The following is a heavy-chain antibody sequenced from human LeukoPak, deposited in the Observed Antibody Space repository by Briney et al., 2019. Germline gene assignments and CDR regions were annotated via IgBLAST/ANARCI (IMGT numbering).Heavy chain of an antibody. Sequence: SETLSLTCAVYGGSFSGYYWSWLRQPPGKGLEWIGEINHSGSTNYNPSLKSRVTISVDTSKNQFSLKLSSVTAADTAVYYCARSAMYYDILTGYYPSRLWYNWFDPWGQGTLVTVSS. V-gene: IGHV4-34*01. CDR1: GGSFSGYY. CDR2: INHSGST. D-gene: IGHD3-9*01. J-gene: IGHJ5*02. CDR3: ARSAMYYDILTGYYPSRLWYNWFDP.